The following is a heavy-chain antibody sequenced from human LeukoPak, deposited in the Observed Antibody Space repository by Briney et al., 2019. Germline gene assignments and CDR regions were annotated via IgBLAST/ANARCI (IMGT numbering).Heavy chain of an antibody. CDR3: TVVNYGSGCYPLGS. J-gene: IGHJ5*02. CDR1: GFTFSHAW. CDR2: IKNKPDGGTS. Sequence: PGGSLRLSCAASGFTFSHAWMSWVRQAPGKGLELVARIKNKPDGGTSDYTAPVKGRFTISRDDSKSTLYLQMNSLKTEDTAVYYCTVVNYGSGCYPLGSWGQGTLVTVSS. D-gene: IGHD3-10*01. V-gene: IGHV3-15*01.